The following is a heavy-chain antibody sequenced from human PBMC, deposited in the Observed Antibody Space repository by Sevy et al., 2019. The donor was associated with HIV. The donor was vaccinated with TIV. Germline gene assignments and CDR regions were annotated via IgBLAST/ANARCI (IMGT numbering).Heavy chain of an antibody. Sequence: GGSLRLSCAASGFTFSSYGMHRVRQAPSKGLEWVAVISYDGSNKYYADSVKGRFTISRDNSKNTLYLQMNSLRAEDTAVYYCAKERAYGSGSSSFDYWGQGTLVTVSS. CDR3: AKERAYGSGSSSFDY. V-gene: IGHV3-30*18. CDR2: ISYDGSNK. J-gene: IGHJ4*02. D-gene: IGHD3-10*01. CDR1: GFTFSSYG.